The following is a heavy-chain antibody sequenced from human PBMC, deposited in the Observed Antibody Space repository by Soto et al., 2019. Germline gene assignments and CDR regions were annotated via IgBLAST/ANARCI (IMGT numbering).Heavy chain of an antibody. CDR2: ISGSGSNT. J-gene: IGHJ4*02. Sequence: EVQLSESGGGLVQPGGSLRVSCGASGFMFSGYAMSWVRQAPGMGLEWVSSISGSGSNTYYADSVEGRFTISRDNSKNTLYLQMNSLRAEDTAVHYCAKERRAVAGDFDFWGQGTLVTVSS. CDR1: GFMFSGYA. D-gene: IGHD6-19*01. CDR3: AKERRAVAGDFDF. V-gene: IGHV3-23*01.